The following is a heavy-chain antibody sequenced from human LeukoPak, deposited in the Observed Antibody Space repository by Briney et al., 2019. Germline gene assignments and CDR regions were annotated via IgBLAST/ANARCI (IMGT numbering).Heavy chain of an antibody. V-gene: IGHV4-34*01. CDR3: AREHYYYYMDV. CDR2: INHSGST. Sequence: SETLSLTCAVYGGSFSGYYWSWIRQPPGKGLEWSGEINHSGSTNYNPSLKSRVTISVHTSKNQFSLNLSSVTAAETAVYYCAREHYYYYMDVWGKGTTVTISS. CDR1: GGSFSGYY. J-gene: IGHJ6*03.